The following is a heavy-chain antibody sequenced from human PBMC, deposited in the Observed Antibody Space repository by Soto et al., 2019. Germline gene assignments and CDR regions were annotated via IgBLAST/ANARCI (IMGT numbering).Heavy chain of an antibody. D-gene: IGHD2-21*02. CDR2: INASNGDT. Sequence: QVQLVQSGAEVKRPGASVKVSCKASGFTFASYHIHWVRQAPGQGLEWMAIINASNGDTAYAQKWRGRVTLTRDTSRTTVYMELSSLTSEDTALFYCAREGSVGMTQMRFFDYWGRGTLVTVSS. CDR3: AREGSVGMTQMRFFDY. J-gene: IGHJ4*02. CDR1: GFTFASYH. V-gene: IGHV1-46*04.